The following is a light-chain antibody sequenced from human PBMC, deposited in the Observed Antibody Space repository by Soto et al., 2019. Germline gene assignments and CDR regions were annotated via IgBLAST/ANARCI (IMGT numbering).Light chain of an antibody. J-gene: IGKJ2*01. Sequence: DLQMTQSPSTLSASVGDRVTITCRASQSISSWLAWYQQKPGKAPKLLIYKASSLESGVPSRFSGSGSGTEFTLTISSLQPDDSATYYCQQYNSYSTFSQGTKLEMK. CDR2: KAS. CDR1: QSISSW. CDR3: QQYNSYST. V-gene: IGKV1-5*03.